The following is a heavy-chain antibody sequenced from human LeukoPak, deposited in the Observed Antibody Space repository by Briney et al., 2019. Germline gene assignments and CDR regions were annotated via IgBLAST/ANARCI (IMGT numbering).Heavy chain of an antibody. CDR3: AKEYRYSSGLYGAFDI. CDR2: ISDSGGST. D-gene: IGHD6-19*01. Sequence: PGGSLRLSCAASGFTFSSYAIIWVRQAPGKGLEWVSAISDSGGSTYYADSVKGRFTISRDNSKNTLYLQMNSLRAEDTAVYYCAKEYRYSSGLYGAFDIWGQGTVVTVSS. J-gene: IGHJ3*02. V-gene: IGHV3-23*01. CDR1: GFTFSSYA.